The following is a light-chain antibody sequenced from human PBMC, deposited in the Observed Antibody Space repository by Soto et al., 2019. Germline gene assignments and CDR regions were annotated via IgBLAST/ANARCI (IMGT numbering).Light chain of an antibody. CDR3: QRYGLSPPFS. CDR2: ATS. V-gene: IGKV3-20*01. J-gene: IGKJ3*01. Sequence: EIVLTQSPGTLSLSPGERASLSCRASQSLNRNYVAWYQQKVGPAPRLLIYATSGKATGIPDRFRGSGSGTEFNLTIARLEPEDFAVYYCQRYGLSPPFSFCPGTKVEIK. CDR1: QSLNRNY.